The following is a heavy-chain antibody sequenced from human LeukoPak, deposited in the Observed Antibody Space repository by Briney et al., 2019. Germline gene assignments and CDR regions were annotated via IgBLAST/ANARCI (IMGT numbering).Heavy chain of an antibody. J-gene: IGHJ5*02. CDR2: INHSGST. Sequence: PSETLSLTCAVYGGSFSVYYWSWIRQPPGKGLEWIGEINHSGSTNYNPSLKSRVTISLDTSKNQFSPKLSSVTAADTAVYYCARGLYCTSTNCYTTNWFDPWGQGTLVTVSS. V-gene: IGHV4-34*01. CDR1: GGSFSVYY. CDR3: ARGLYCTSTNCYTTNWFDP. D-gene: IGHD2-2*02.